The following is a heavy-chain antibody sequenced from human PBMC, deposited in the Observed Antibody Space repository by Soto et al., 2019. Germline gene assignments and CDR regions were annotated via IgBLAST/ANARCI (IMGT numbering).Heavy chain of an antibody. CDR2: ISAYNGNT. CDR3: ARDRGSCTNGVCYTDDYYGMDV. V-gene: IGHV1-18*01. J-gene: IGHJ6*02. CDR1: AYTFSNFG. D-gene: IGHD2-8*01. Sequence: GASVKVSCKASAYTFSNFGISWVRQAPGQGLEWMGWISAYNGNTNYPQKFQGRVTMTTDTSTSTAYMELRSLRSDDTAVYYCARDRGSCTNGVCYTDDYYGMDVWGQGTTVTVS.